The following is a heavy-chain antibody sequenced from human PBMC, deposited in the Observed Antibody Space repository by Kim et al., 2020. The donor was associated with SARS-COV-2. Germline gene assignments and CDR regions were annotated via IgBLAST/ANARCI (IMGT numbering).Heavy chain of an antibody. V-gene: IGHV4-59*09. D-gene: IGHD3-9*01. J-gene: IGHJ4*02. Sequence: TNSNPSLTSRVTISVDTSKNPFSLKLSSVTAADTAVYYCARGDWISGFDYWGQGTLVTVSS. CDR3: ARGDWISGFDY. CDR2: T.